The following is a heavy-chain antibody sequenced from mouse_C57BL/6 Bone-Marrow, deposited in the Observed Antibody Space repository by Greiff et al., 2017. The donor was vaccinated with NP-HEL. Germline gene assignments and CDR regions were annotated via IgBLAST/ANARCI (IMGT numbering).Heavy chain of an antibody. CDR3: ARQLRLRFRAMDY. V-gene: IGHV5-6*01. D-gene: IGHD3-2*02. CDR2: ISSGGSYT. CDR1: GFTFSSYG. Sequence: EVKLVESGGDLVKPGGSLKLSCAASGFTFSSYGMSWVRQTPDTRLEWVATISSGGSYTYYPDSVKGRFTISRDNAKNTLYLQRSSLKSEETAMYYCARQLRLRFRAMDYWGQGTSVTVSS. J-gene: IGHJ4*01.